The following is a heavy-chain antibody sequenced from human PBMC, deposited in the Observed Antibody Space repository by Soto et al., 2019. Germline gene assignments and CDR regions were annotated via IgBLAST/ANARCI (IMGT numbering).Heavy chain of an antibody. D-gene: IGHD3-10*01. CDR2: ISSSSSTI. CDR3: ARGYYGSGSYPHFDY. Sequence: GGSLRLSCAASGFIFSSYSMNWVRQAPGKGLEWVSYISSSSSTIYYADSVKGRFTISRDNAKNSLYLQMNSLRDEDTAVYYCARGYYGSGSYPHFDYWGQGTLVTVSS. CDR1: GFIFSSYS. V-gene: IGHV3-48*02. J-gene: IGHJ4*02.